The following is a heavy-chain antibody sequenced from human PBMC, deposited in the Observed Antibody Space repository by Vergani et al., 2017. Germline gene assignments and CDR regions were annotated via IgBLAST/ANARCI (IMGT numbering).Heavy chain of an antibody. CDR1: GGSISSSRYY. CDR2: IYYSGST. D-gene: IGHD1-7*01. Sequence: QLQLQESGPGLVKPSETLSLTCTVSGGSISSSRYYWGWIRQPPGKGLEWIGRIYYSGSTYYNPSLKSRVTISVDPSKNQFSLKLSSVTAADTAVYYCARETGTGGDYYMDVWGKGTTVTVSS. CDR3: ARETGTGGDYYMDV. V-gene: IGHV4-39*07. J-gene: IGHJ6*03.